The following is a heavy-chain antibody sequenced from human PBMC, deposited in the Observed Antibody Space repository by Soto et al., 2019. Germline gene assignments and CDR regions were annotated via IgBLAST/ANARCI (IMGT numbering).Heavy chain of an antibody. CDR2: IYYSGST. Sequence: SETLSLTCSVSGGSISGFYWSWIRQPPGKGLEWIGYIYYSGSTNYNPSLKGRFTISVDTSTNQFSLKVSSVTAADTAVYYCARMTDYGDYDDFEIWGQGTMGTVSS. V-gene: IGHV4-59*01. D-gene: IGHD4-17*01. CDR3: ARMTDYGDYDDFEI. J-gene: IGHJ3*02. CDR1: GGSISGFY.